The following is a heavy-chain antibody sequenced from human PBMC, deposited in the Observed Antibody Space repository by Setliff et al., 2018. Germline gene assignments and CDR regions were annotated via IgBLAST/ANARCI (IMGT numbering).Heavy chain of an antibody. D-gene: IGHD3-22*01. J-gene: IGHJ4*02. CDR2: INDRGST. V-gene: IGHV4-34*01. Sequence: TSETLSLTCAVYGGSFSGYFWSWIRQAPGRGLEWIGEINDRGSTHYNPSLKSRVTISVDTSKNQFSLKLSSVTAADTAVFYCARYRNYFDSSGQTQYYFDYWGQGTLVTVSS. CDR1: GGSFSGYF. CDR3: ARYRNYFDSSGQTQYYFDY.